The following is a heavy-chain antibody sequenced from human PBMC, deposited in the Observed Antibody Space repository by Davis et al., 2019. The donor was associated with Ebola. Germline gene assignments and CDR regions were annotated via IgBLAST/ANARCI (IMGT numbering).Heavy chain of an antibody. CDR1: GFTFDDYG. J-gene: IGHJ3*01. Sequence: GGSLRLSCTASGFTFDDYGMHWVRQAPGKGLEWVAGISWNSVRSDYADSVKARFTISRDNAKNSLYLQMTSLRADDTALYYCAKDFRMQLWDPCDAFDLWGQGTMVTVSS. D-gene: IGHD3-16*01. CDR3: AKDFRMQLWDPCDAFDL. V-gene: IGHV3-9*01. CDR2: ISWNSVRS.